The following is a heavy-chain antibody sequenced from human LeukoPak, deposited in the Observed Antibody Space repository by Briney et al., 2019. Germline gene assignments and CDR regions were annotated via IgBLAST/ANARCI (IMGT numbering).Heavy chain of an antibody. CDR3: ARDRRYCSGGSCYSSFDY. CDR2: IIPILGIA. J-gene: IGHJ4*02. CDR1: GYTFTGYY. V-gene: IGHV1-69*04. D-gene: IGHD2-15*01. Sequence: GASVKVSCKASGYTFTGYYMHWVRQAPGQGLEWMGRIIPILGIANYAQKFQGRVTITADKSTSTAYMELSSLRSEDTAVYYCARDRRYCSGGSCYSSFDYWGQGTLVTVSS.